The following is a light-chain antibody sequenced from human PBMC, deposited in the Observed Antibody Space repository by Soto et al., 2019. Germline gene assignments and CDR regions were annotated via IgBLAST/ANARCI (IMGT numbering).Light chain of an antibody. CDR2: DAS. V-gene: IGKV3-11*01. CDR3: HQRSNWPIT. Sequence: EIVLTQSPATLSLSPGERATLSCRASQSVSSYLAWYQQKPGQAPRLLIYDASNRATGIPARFSGSGSGTDFTLTISRLETEDFAVYYCHQRSNWPITFGQGTRLEI. CDR1: QSVSSY. J-gene: IGKJ5*01.